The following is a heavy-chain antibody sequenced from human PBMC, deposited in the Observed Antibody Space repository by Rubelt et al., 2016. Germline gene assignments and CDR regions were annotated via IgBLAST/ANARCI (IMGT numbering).Heavy chain of an antibody. D-gene: IGHD3-10*01. J-gene: IGHJ4*02. Sequence: EVQLVESGGGLVQPGRSLRLSCAASGFTFDDYAMHWVRQAPRKGLEWVSGISWNSGSIGYADSVRVVFPIARDNAKNSWFCPRKRLGAKDTALYYCAKDINDGSGSYLIDYWGQGTLVTVSS. CDR1: GFTFDDYA. V-gene: IGHV3-9*01. CDR3: AKDINDGSGSYLIDY. CDR2: ISWNSGSI.